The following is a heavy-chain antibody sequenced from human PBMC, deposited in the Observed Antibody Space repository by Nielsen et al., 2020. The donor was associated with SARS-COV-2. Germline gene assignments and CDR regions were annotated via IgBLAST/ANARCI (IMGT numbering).Heavy chain of an antibody. Sequence: GESLKISCGASGFTISSSFMSWVRQAAGKGLGWVSVIYIDGSTSHADSVKGRFTITRDNSKNTLYLQMNSLRAEDTAVYYCAKRSDYTSGWYGDYWGQGTLVTVSS. D-gene: IGHD6-19*01. CDR1: GFTISSSF. CDR3: AKRSDYTSGWYGDY. V-gene: IGHV3-66*01. J-gene: IGHJ4*02. CDR2: IYIDGST.